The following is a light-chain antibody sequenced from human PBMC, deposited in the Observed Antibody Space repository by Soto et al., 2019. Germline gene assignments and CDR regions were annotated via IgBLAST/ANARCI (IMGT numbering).Light chain of an antibody. CDR3: AAWDDSLKGPV. J-gene: IGLJ2*01. V-gene: IGLV1-36*01. Sequence: QSVLTQPPSVSEAPRQRVTISCSGSSSNIGHNAVSWYQQLPGKAPKLLIYYDDLLPSGVSDRFSGSKSGTSASLAISGLQSEDEADYYCAAWDDSLKGPVFGGGTKVTVL. CDR1: SSNIGHNA. CDR2: YDD.